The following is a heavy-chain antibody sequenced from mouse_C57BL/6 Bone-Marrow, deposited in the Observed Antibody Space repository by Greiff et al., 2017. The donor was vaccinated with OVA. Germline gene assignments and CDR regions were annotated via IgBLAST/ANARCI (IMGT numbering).Heavy chain of an antibody. J-gene: IGHJ4*01. CDR3: ARPYDYDRDYHAMDY. V-gene: IGHV1-64*01. CDR1: GYTFTSYW. D-gene: IGHD2-4*01. Sequence: VQLQQPGAELVKPGASVKLSCKASGYTFTSYWMHCVKQRPGQGLEWIGMIHPNSGSTNYNEKFKSKATLTVDKSSSTAYMQLSSLTSEDSAVYYCARPYDYDRDYHAMDYWGQGTSVTVSS. CDR2: IHPNSGST.